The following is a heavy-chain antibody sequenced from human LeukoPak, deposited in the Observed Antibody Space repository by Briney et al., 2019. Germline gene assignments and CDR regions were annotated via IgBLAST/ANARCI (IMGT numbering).Heavy chain of an antibody. J-gene: IGHJ4*02. Sequence: GGSLRLSCAASGFTFSNSAMSWVRQAPGKGLEWVSAISGSGGGTYYADSVKGRFTISRDNSKNTLYVQMNSLRAADAAVYYCAKAAGRGYNYGDYFDYWGQGTLVTVSS. CDR1: GFTFSNSA. V-gene: IGHV3-23*01. CDR2: ISGSGGGT. CDR3: AKAAGRGYNYGDYFDY. D-gene: IGHD5-18*01.